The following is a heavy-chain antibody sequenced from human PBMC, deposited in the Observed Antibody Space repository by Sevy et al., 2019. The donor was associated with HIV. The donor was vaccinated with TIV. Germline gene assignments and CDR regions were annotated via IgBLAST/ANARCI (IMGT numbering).Heavy chain of an antibody. CDR2: IKQDESEK. J-gene: IGHJ5*02. CDR3: AKDRLRWWFDP. CDR1: GFTFSSYW. V-gene: IGHV3-7*03. Sequence: GGSLRLSCAASGFTFSSYWMTWVRQAPGKGLEWVANIKQDESEKYYVDSVKGRFTISRDNAKNSLYLQMNSLRAEDTAVYYCAKDRLRWWFDPWGQGTLVTVSS. D-gene: IGHD4-17*01.